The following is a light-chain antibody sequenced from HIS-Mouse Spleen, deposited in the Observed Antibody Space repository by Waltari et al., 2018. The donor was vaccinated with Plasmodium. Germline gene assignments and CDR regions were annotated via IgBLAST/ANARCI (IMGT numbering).Light chain of an antibody. CDR2: DVS. V-gene: IGLV2-14*03. CDR3: SSYTSSSTLYYV. Sequence: QSALTQPASVSGSPGQSITISCTGTSRDVGGDNDVTWYQQHPGKAPKLMIYDVSNRPSGVSNRFSGSKSGNTASLTISGLQAEDEADYYCSSYTSSSTLYYVFGTGTKVTVL. J-gene: IGLJ1*01. CDR1: SRDVGGDND.